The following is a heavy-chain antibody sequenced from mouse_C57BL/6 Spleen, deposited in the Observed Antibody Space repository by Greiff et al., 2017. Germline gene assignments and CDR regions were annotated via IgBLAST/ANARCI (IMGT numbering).Heavy chain of an antibody. Sequence: VQLQQSGPELVKPGASVKMSCKASGYTFTDYNMHWVKQSPGKSLEWIGYINPNNGGTSYNQKFKGKATLTVNKSSSTAYMELRSLTSEDSAVYYCEEEFPSRYYFDYWGQGTTLTVSS. D-gene: IGHD3-1*01. J-gene: IGHJ2*01. CDR3: EEEFPSRYYFDY. CDR2: INPNNGGT. CDR1: GYTFTDYN. V-gene: IGHV1-22*01.